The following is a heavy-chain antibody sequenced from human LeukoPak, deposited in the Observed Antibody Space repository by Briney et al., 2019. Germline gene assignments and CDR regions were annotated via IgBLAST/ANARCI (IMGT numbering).Heavy chain of an antibody. CDR1: GFTFSTSW. CDR3: ARGGSPFY. D-gene: IGHD3-10*01. J-gene: IGHJ4*02. Sequence: GALRLSCAASGFTFSTSWMHWVRQAPGKGLVWVSRIKTDGSSTSYADTVKGRVTISRDNAKNTLYLQMNSLRAEDTAVYYCARGGSPFYWGQGTLVTVSS. CDR2: IKTDGSST. V-gene: IGHV3-74*01.